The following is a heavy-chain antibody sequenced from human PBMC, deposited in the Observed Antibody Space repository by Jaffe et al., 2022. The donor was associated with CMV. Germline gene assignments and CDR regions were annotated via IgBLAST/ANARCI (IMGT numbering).Heavy chain of an antibody. Sequence: EVQLVESGGGLVQPGGSLRLSCAASGFTFSSYAMSWVRQAPGKGLEWVSAISGSGGSTYYADSVKGRFTISRDNSKNTLYLQMNSLRAEDTAVYYCAKRACSSTSCYAGYYYYYMDVWGKGTTVTVSS. CDR1: GFTFSSYA. CDR2: ISGSGGST. V-gene: IGHV3-23*04. J-gene: IGHJ6*03. D-gene: IGHD2-2*01. CDR3: AKRACSSTSCYAGYYYYYMDV.